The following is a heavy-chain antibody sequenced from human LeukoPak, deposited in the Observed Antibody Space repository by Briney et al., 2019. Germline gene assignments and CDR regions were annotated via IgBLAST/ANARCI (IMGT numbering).Heavy chain of an antibody. J-gene: IGHJ5*02. D-gene: IGHD7-27*01. CDR3: ARDKRRLGIGNWFDP. V-gene: IGHV1-18*01. CDR2: ISAYNGNT. CDR1: GYTFTSYG. Sequence: ASVKVSCKASGYTFTSYGISWVRQAPGQGLEWMGWISAYNGNTNYAQKLQGRVTMTTDTSTSTAYMELRSLRSGDTAVYYCARDKRRLGIGNWFDPWGQGTLVTVSS.